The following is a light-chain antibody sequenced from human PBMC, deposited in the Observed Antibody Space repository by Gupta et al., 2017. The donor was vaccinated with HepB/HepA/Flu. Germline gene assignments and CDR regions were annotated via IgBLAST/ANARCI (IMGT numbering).Light chain of an antibody. J-gene: IGKJ2*04. Sequence: EIVLTQSPGTLSLSPGERATLSCRASQSVSSSYLAWYQQKPGQTPRLLIYGASSRATGIPDRFSGSGSGTDFTLTISRLEPEDFAVYYCQQYGSSPPMRSFGQGTKLEIK. CDR2: GAS. CDR1: QSVSSSY. V-gene: IGKV3-20*01. CDR3: QQYGSSPPMRS.